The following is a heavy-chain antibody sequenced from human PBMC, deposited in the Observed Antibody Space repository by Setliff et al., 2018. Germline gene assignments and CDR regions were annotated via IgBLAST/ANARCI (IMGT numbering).Heavy chain of an antibody. CDR3: ASIDWGENFYNMDV. D-gene: IGHD7-27*01. CDR1: GFTFSKYW. J-gene: IGHJ6*03. Sequence: ETLSLSCGASGFTFSKYWVYWVRQVPGKGLVWVSRINGDGTITNYADSVKGRFTISRDNAKNTLYLQMNSLRGEDTAVYFCASIDWGENFYNMDVWGKGTTVTVSS. CDR2: INGDGTIT. V-gene: IGHV3-74*01.